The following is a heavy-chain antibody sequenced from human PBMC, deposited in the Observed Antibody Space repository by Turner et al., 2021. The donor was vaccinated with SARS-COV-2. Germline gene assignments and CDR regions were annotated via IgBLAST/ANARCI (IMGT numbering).Heavy chain of an antibody. J-gene: IGHJ4*02. CDR2: KWYDGSNK. Sequence: QVQLVESCGGVVQPGRSRRLSCAVSGFTFSSCGMHWVRQAPGKGREWVAVKWYDGSNKYYADSVKGRFNISRDNSKNTLYLQMNSLGAEDTAVYYCAREDEVRFLEWLPPFDYWGQGTLVTVSS. CDR1: GFTFSSCG. D-gene: IGHD3-3*01. CDR3: AREDEVRFLEWLPPFDY. V-gene: IGHV3-33*01.